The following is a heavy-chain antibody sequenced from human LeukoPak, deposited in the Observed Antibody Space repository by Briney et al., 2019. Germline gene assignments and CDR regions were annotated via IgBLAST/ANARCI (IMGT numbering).Heavy chain of an antibody. CDR2: ISGSGGST. D-gene: IGHD2-2*01. CDR1: GFTFSSYA. V-gene: IGHV3-23*01. Sequence: GGSLRLSCAASGFTFSSYAMSWVRQAPGKGLEWASAISGSGGSTYYADSVKGRFTISRDNSKNTLYLQMNSLRAEDTAVYYCAKVVSSTSVCYDYWGQGTLVTVSS. J-gene: IGHJ4*02. CDR3: AKVVSSTSVCYDY.